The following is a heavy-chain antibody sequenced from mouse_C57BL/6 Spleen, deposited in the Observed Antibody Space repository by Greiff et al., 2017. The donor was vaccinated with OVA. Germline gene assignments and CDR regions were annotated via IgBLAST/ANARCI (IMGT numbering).Heavy chain of an antibody. CDR3: ARYTTVVAPYFDY. Sequence: QVQLQQPGAELVKPGASVKLSCKASGYTFTSYWMQWVKQRPGQGLEWIGEIDPSDSYPNYNQKFKGKATLTVDPSSSTAYMQLSSLTSEDSAVYYCARYTTVVAPYFDYWGQGTTLTVSS. CDR1: GYTFTSYW. J-gene: IGHJ2*01. V-gene: IGHV1-50*01. D-gene: IGHD1-1*01. CDR2: IDPSDSYP.